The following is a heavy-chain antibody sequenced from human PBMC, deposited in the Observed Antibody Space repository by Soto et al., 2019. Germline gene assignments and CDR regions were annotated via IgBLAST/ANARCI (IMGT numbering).Heavy chain of an antibody. Sequence: QVQLVQSGAEVKKPGSSVKVSCKASGGTFSSYAISWVRQAPGQGLEWLGGFIPIFGTENYAQTFQARVTITADESPTTGVTERSSLSSDDTAVYYCARDSGGFLEWLSGPLDYWGQGTLVTVAS. J-gene: IGHJ4*02. D-gene: IGHD3-3*01. CDR3: ARDSGGFLEWLSGPLDY. CDR2: FIPIFGTE. V-gene: IGHV1-69*12. CDR1: GGTFSSYA.